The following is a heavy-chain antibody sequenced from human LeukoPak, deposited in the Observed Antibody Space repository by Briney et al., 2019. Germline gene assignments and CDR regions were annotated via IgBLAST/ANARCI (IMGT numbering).Heavy chain of an antibody. CDR2: SIPIFGTA. J-gene: IGHJ6*03. CDR3: ARGPLYCSSTSCSQYYYYYYMDV. Sequence: SVKVSCKASGYTFTSYGISWVRQAPGQGLEWMGGSIPIFGTANYAQKFQGRVTITADESTSTAYMELSSLRSEDTAVYYCARGPLYCSSTSCSQYYYYYYMDVWGKGTTVTVSS. CDR1: GYTFTSYG. V-gene: IGHV1-69*13. D-gene: IGHD2-2*01.